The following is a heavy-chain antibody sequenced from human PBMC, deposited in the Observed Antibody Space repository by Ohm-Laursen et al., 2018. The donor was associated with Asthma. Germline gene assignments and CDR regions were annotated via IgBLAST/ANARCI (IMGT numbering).Heavy chain of an antibody. CDR2: INAGNGNT. D-gene: IGHD4-17*01. J-gene: IGHJ4*02. CDR3: VGGATVTPLDY. Sequence: ASVKVSCKASGYTFTSYAMHWVRQAPGQRLEWMGWINAGNGNTKYSQKFQGRVTITRDTSASTAYMELSSLRSEDTAVHYCVGGATVTPLDYWGQGTLVTVSS. CDR1: GYTFTSYA. V-gene: IGHV1-3*01.